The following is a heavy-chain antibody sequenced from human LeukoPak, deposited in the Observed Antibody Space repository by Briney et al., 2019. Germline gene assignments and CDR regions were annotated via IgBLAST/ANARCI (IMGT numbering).Heavy chain of an antibody. J-gene: IGHJ3*02. CDR2: ISSSSSTI. Sequence: GGSLRLSCAASGFTFSSYAMHWVRQAPGKGLEWVSSISSSSSTIYYADSVKGRFTVSRDNGKNSLLLQMNSLRAEDTALYYCARGYSRAAFDIWGQGTVVAVSS. CDR1: GFTFSSYA. CDR3: ARGYSRAAFDI. V-gene: IGHV3-48*01. D-gene: IGHD2-15*01.